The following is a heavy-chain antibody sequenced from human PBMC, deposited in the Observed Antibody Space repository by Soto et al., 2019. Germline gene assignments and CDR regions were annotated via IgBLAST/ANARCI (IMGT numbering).Heavy chain of an antibody. CDR3: ARDLTAADY. V-gene: IGHV1-46*01. D-gene: IGHD2-21*02. CDR2: INPSGGST. Sequence: ASVKVSCKASGGTFSSYAISWVRQAPRQGLEWMAIINPSGGSTNYAQKFQGRVTVTRDTSTSTVNMELSSLSSEDTAVYYCARDLTAADYWGQGTLVTVSS. J-gene: IGHJ4*02. CDR1: GGTFSSYA.